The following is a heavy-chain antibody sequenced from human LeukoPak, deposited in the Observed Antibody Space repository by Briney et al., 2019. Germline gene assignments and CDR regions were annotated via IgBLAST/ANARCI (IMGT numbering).Heavy chain of an antibody. CDR1: GIAVSGNY. CDR2: ISINTNT. V-gene: IGHV3-53*01. Sequence: TGESLRLSCAASGIAVSGNYMSWVRQPPGKGLELVSFISINTNTFYADSVRGRFTISRDTSKNTLLLQMNSLRDEDSAIYYCAIAQTWDGLFESWGQGTLVTVSS. J-gene: IGHJ4*02. CDR3: AIAQTWDGLFES. D-gene: IGHD1-26*01.